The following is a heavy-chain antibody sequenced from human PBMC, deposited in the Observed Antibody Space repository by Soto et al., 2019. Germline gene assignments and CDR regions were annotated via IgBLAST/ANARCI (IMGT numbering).Heavy chain of an antibody. V-gene: IGHV3-74*01. Sequence: GSLRLSCAASGFPFTNYWMNWVRQTPGKGLMWVSRISPDGSDVGYEDSVEGRFTVSRGNAKNTLYLQMHSLRAEDTAMYYCACWGHIVPVAPSDFDRWGQGTLVTVSS. CDR2: ISPDGSDV. CDR1: GFPFTNYW. J-gene: IGHJ4*02. D-gene: IGHD2-8*02. CDR3: ACWGHIVPVAPSDFDR.